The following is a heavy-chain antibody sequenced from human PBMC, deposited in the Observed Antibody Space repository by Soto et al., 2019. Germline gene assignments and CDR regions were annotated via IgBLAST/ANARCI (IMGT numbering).Heavy chain of an antibody. V-gene: IGHV4-34*01. Sequence: SETLSLTCAVYGGSFSGYYWSWIRQPPGKGLEWIGEINHSGSTNYNPSLKSRVTISVDTSKNQFSLKLSSVTAADTAVYYCARFRALRVLPNPRLRLAWFDPWGQGTLVTVSS. D-gene: IGHD3-16*01. J-gene: IGHJ5*02. CDR3: ARFRALRVLPNPRLRLAWFDP. CDR1: GGSFSGYY. CDR2: INHSGST.